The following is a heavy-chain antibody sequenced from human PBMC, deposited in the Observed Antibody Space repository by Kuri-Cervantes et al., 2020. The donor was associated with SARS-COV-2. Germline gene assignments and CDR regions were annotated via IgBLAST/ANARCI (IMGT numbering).Heavy chain of an antibody. J-gene: IGHJ6*03. D-gene: IGHD6-13*01. Sequence: SETLSLTCAVYGGSFSGYYWSWIRQPPGKGLEWIGEINHSGSTNYNPSLKSRVTISVDTSKNQFSLKLSSVTAADTAVYYCARGMGISSSWYEVDYYYYYYMDVWGKGTTVTVSS. CDR2: INHSGST. CDR3: ARGMGISSSWYEVDYYYYYYMDV. V-gene: IGHV4-34*01. CDR1: GGSFSGYY.